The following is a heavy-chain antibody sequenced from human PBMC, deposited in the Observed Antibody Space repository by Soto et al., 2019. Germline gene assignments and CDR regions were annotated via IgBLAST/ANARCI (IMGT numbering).Heavy chain of an antibody. J-gene: IGHJ5*01. CDR2: ISSSTSYV. V-gene: IGHV3-21*06. Sequence: GGSLRLSCAASGFTFSRYGMNWLRQAPGKGLEWVASISSSTSYVYYADSVKGRFSTSRDNAKNILYLEMYALRTEDTAVYYCAIDPYEGRVGNWFESWGQGTLVTVSS. D-gene: IGHD5-12*01. CDR3: AIDPYEGRVGNWFES. CDR1: GFTFSRYG.